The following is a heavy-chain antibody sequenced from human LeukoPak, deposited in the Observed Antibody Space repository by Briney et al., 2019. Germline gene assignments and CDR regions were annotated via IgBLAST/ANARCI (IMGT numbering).Heavy chain of an antibody. CDR2: ISAYNGNT. D-gene: IGHD3-22*01. J-gene: IGHJ6*03. CDR1: GYTFTGYY. V-gene: IGHV1-18*04. CDR3: ARETYYYDSSGYGNHYYYYYYMDV. Sequence: GASVKVSCKASGYTFTGYYMHWVRQAPGQGLEWMGWISAYNGNTNYAQKLQGRVTMTTDTSTSTAYMELRSLRSDDTAVYYCARETYYYDSSGYGNHYYYYYYMDVWGKGTTVTVSS.